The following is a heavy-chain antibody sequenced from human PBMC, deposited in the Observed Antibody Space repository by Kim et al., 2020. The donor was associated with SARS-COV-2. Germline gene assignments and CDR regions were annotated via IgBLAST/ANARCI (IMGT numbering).Heavy chain of an antibody. CDR2: ISGSDDNT. CDR3: AKLYEYGIGCY. J-gene: IGHJ4*02. D-gene: IGHD6-19*01. Sequence: GGSLRLSCAASGFTFSNYAMSWVRQAPGKGLEWVSGISGSDDNTYYADSVKGRFTISRDKSKNTLYMQMNNLRAEDTAVYYCAKLYEYGIGCYWGQGTLVTVSS. V-gene: IGHV3-23*01. CDR1: GFTFSNYA.